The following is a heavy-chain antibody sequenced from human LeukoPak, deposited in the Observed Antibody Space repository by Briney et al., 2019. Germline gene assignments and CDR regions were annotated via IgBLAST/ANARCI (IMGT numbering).Heavy chain of an antibody. CDR2: IYFSGNT. CDR1: GGSIRSNSYY. CDR3: ATGSSRYYYYMDV. Sequence: SETLSLTCTVSGGSIRSNSYYWGWIRQPPGKGLEWIGSIYFSGNTYYNPSLKSRITISVDTSKNQFSLKLSSVTAADTAVYYCATGSSRYYYYMDVWGKGTTVTVSS. D-gene: IGHD3-10*01. V-gene: IGHV4-39*01. J-gene: IGHJ6*03.